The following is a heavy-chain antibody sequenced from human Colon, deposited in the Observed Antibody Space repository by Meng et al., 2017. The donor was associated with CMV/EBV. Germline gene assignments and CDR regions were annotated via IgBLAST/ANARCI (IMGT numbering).Heavy chain of an antibody. CDR3: ARAQNVIPELFDS. CDR1: GDSSGSYY. V-gene: IGHV4-59*01. J-gene: IGHJ4*02. D-gene: IGHD2/OR15-2a*01. Sequence: SETLSLTCSVSGDSSGSYYWSWLRQPPGKGLEWIGYVSYTGSATYNSALESRVTISVTTPESQFSLKLSSVTAADSAVYYCARAQNVIPELFDSWGQGTLVTVSS. CDR2: VSYTGSA.